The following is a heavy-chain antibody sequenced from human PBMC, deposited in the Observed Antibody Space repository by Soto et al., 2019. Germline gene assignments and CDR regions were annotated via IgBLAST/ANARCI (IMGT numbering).Heavy chain of an antibody. CDR1: GFSLSNARMG. D-gene: IGHD6-19*01. Sequence: PTLVNPTETLTLTCTVSGFSLSNARMGVSWIRQPPGKALEWLAHIFSNDEKSYSTSLKSRLTISKDTSKSQVVLTMTNMDPVDTATYYCARIRNTRGSGWYYFDYWGQGTLVTVSS. V-gene: IGHV2-26*01. CDR3: ARIRNTRGSGWYYFDY. J-gene: IGHJ4*02. CDR2: IFSNDEK.